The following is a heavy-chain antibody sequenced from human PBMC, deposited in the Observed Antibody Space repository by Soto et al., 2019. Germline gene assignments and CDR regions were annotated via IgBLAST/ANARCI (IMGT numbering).Heavy chain of an antibody. CDR1: GFIFSRFG. Sequence: GGSLRLSCAASGFIFSRFGMHWGRQAPGKGLEWVAVISYDGSNKYYADSVKGRFTISRDNSKNTLYLQMNSLRPKDTAVYYCAKALLLWFGELKWAPYGMDVWGQGTTVTVSS. J-gene: IGHJ6*02. D-gene: IGHD3-10*01. V-gene: IGHV3-30*18. CDR2: ISYDGSNK. CDR3: AKALLLWFGELKWAPYGMDV.